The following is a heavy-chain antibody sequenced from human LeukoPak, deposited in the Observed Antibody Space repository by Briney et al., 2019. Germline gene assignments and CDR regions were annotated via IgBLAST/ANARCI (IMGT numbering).Heavy chain of an antibody. Sequence: PSETLSLTCAVYGGSFSGYYWSWIRQPPGKGLEWIGEINHSGSTSYNPSLKSRVTISVDTSKSQFSLKLSSVAAADTAVYYCARRLDLWGRGTLVTVSS. CDR1: GGSFSGYY. CDR3: ARRLDL. CDR2: INHSGST. J-gene: IGHJ2*01. V-gene: IGHV4-34*01.